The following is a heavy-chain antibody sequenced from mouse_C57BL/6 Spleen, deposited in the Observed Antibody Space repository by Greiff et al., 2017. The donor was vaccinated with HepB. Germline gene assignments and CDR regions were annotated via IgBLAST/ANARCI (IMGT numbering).Heavy chain of an antibody. J-gene: IGHJ2*01. D-gene: IGHD1-1*01. CDR3: AREGFITTVVDY. V-gene: IGHV1-7*01. Sequence: QVQLQQSGAELAKPGASVKLSCKASGYTFTSYWMHWVKQRPGQGLEWIGYINPSSGYTKYNQKFKDKATLTADKSSITAYMQLSSLTYEDSAVYYCAREGFITTVVDYWGQGTTLTVSS. CDR2: INPSSGYT. CDR1: GYTFTSYW.